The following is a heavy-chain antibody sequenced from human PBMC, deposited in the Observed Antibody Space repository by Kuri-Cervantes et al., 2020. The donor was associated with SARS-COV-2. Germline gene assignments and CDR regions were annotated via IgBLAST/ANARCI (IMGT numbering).Heavy chain of an antibody. J-gene: IGHJ4*02. CDR2: IKQDGSEK. V-gene: IGHV3-7*05. CDR1: GFTFSSYS. Sequence: GGSLRLSCAASGFTFSSYSMNWVRQAPGKGLEWVANIKQDGSEKYYVDSVKGRFTISRDNAKNSLYLQMNSLGAEDTAVYYCATGVRGYSYGPDYWGQGTLVTVSS. CDR3: ATGVRGYSYGPDY. D-gene: IGHD5-18*01.